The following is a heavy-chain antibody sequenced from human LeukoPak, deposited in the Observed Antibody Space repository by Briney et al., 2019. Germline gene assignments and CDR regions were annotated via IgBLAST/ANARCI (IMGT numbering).Heavy chain of an antibody. CDR3: ARGRESSTDFDY. D-gene: IGHD6-13*01. CDR2: IYHSGST. V-gene: IGHV4-30-2*01. CDR1: GGSISSGGYS. J-gene: IGHJ4*02. Sequence: SQTLSLTCAVSGGSISSGGYSWSWIRQPPGTGLEWIGYIYHSGSTYYNPSLKRRVTISVDRSKNQFSLKLSSVTAADTAVYYCARGRESSTDFDYWGQGTLVTVSS.